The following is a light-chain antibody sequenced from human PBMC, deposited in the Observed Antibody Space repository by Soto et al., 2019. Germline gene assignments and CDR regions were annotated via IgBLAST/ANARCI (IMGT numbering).Light chain of an antibody. CDR1: PSVLYSSNNKNY. CDR2: WAS. V-gene: IGKV4-1*01. CDR3: QQYYSTPPT. J-gene: IGKJ2*01. Sequence: DIVMTQSPDSLAVSLGEWATINCKARPSVLYSSNNKNYLAWYQQKPGQPPKLLIYWASTRQSGVPDRFSGSGSGTDFTLTISSLQAEDVAVYYCQQYYSTPPTFGHGTKLEIK.